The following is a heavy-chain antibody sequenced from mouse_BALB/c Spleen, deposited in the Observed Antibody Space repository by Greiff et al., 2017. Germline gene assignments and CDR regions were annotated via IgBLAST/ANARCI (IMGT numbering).Heavy chain of an antibody. J-gene: IGHJ4*01. D-gene: IGHD1-2*01. CDR2: ISSGSSTI. CDR1: GFTFSSFG. V-gene: IGHV5-17*02. CDR3: AKPSTTASMDY. Sequence: EVQLVESGGGLVQPGGSRKLSCAASGFTFSSFGMHWVRQAPEKGLEWVAYISSGSSTIYYADTVKGRFTISRDNPKNTLFLQMTSLRSEDTAMYYCAKPSTTASMDYWGQGTSVTVSS.